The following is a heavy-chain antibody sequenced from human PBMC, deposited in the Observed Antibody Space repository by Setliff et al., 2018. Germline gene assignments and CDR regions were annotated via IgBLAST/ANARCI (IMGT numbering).Heavy chain of an antibody. CDR3: ASALIRRVAVAGKSQFDY. CDR2: IIPILGTT. D-gene: IGHD6-19*01. CDR1: GGFSTHA. V-gene: IGHV1-69*05. Sequence: VSCKASGGFSTHAISWVRQVPGQGLEWMGGIIPILGTTDYAQNFQGRVTVTTDESTSSAYLEMSNLRSEDTAVYYCASALIRRVAVAGKSQFDYWGQGTLVTVSS. J-gene: IGHJ4*01.